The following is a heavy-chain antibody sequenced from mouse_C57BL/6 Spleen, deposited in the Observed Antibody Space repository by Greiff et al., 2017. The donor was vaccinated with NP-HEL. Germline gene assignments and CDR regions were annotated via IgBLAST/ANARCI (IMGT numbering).Heavy chain of an antibody. D-gene: IGHD1-3*01. CDR1: GFNIQDYY. J-gene: IGHJ4*01. Sequence: EVQLQQSGAELVRPGASVQLSCTASGFNIQDYYMHWVKQRPEQGLEWIGRIDPEDGDTEYAPKFQGKATITADTSSNTAYLQLSSLTSEDTAVYYCTTGSPPYYAMDYWGQGTSVTVSS. V-gene: IGHV14-1*01. CDR3: TTGSPPYYAMDY. CDR2: IDPEDGDT.